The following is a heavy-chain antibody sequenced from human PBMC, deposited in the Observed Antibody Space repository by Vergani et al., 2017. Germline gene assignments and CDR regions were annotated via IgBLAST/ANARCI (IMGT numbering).Heavy chain of an antibody. CDR2: ISSNGGST. J-gene: IGHJ4*02. Sequence: EVQLVESGGGLVQPGGSLRLSCSASGFTFSSYAMHWVRQAPGKGLEYVSAISSNGGSTYYADSVKGRFTISRDNSKNTLYLQMSSLRAEDTAVYYCVRTPNLDYYDSSGSDYWGQGTLVTVSS. CDR3: VRTPNLDYYDSSGSDY. CDR1: GFTFSSYA. D-gene: IGHD3-22*01. V-gene: IGHV3-64D*06.